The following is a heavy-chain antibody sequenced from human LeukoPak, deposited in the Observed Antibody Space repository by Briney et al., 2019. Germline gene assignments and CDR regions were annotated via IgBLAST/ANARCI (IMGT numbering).Heavy chain of an antibody. CDR3: ARERTGNFDY. CDR2: IPYDGSEK. Sequence: GGSLRLSCAASGFTFSTYAMHWVRQAPGKGLEWVAVIPYDGSEKYYADSVKGRFTISRDNSKNTLYLQMNSLRAEDTAVYYCARERTGNFDYWGQGTLVTVSS. V-gene: IGHV3-30-3*01. J-gene: IGHJ4*02. D-gene: IGHD3-10*01. CDR1: GFTFSTYA.